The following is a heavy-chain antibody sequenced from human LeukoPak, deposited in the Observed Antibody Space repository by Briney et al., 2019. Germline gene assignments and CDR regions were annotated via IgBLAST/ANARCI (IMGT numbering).Heavy chain of an antibody. V-gene: IGHV4-4*07. CDR2: IHRSGRT. CDR3: ARGQAYGESPSPFDY. CDR1: GGYINDYY. Sequence: SETLSLTCTVSGGYINDYYWSWIRQAAGKGLEWIGRIHRSGRTNYNSSLKSRVAMSIDTPNNQFSLKLSSVTAADTAVFYCARGQAYGESPSPFDYWGQGTLVTVSS. J-gene: IGHJ4*02. D-gene: IGHD4-17*01.